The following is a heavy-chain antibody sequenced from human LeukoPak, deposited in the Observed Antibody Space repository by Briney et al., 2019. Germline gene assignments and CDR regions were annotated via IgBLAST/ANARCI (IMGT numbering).Heavy chain of an antibody. D-gene: IGHD4-23*01. Sequence: ASVKVSCKASGYTFTGYYMHWVRQAPGQGLEWMGWINPNSGGTNYAQKFQGRVTMTRDTSISTAYMELSRLRSDDTAVYYCARDYGGHDLAPFFDYWGQGTQVTVSS. J-gene: IGHJ4*02. CDR3: ARDYGGHDLAPFFDY. CDR2: INPNSGGT. V-gene: IGHV1-2*02. CDR1: GYTFTGYY.